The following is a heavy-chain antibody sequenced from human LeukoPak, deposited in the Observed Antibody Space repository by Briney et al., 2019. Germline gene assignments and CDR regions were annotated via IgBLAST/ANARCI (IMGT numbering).Heavy chain of an antibody. V-gene: IGHV3-33*01. CDR2: IWYGGSNK. CDR1: GFTFNSYG. J-gene: IGHJ4*02. D-gene: IGHD5-12*01. Sequence: GGPLTLPCAASGFTFNSYGMHWARQAPGKALEGVAVIWYGGSNKYYADSVKGRFTISRDNSKNTLYLQMNSLRAEDTAVYYCAREIPYEGHFDYWGQGTLVTVSS. CDR3: AREIPYEGHFDY.